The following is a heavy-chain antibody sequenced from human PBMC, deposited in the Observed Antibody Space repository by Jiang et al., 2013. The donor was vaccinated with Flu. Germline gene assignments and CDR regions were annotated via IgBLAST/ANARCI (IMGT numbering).Heavy chain of an antibody. Sequence: LLKPSETLSLTCTVSGGSISSSSYYWGWIRQPPGKGLEWIGSIYYSGSTYYNPSLKSRVTISVDTSKNQFSLKLSSVTAADTAVYYCARRDCSSTSCYNFDYWGQGTLVTVSS. CDR1: GGSISSSSYY. CDR2: IYYSGST. V-gene: IGHV4-39*01. CDR3: ARRDCSSTSCYNFDY. D-gene: IGHD2-2*01. J-gene: IGHJ4*02.